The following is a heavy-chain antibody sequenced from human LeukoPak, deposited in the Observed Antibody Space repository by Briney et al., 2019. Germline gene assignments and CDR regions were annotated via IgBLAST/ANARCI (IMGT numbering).Heavy chain of an antibody. D-gene: IGHD3-9*01. CDR1: GGTFSSYA. Sequence: GASVKVSCKASGGTFSSYAISWVRQAPGQGLEWMGGIIPIFGTANYAQKFQGRVTITADESTSTAYMELSSLRSEDTAVYYCARDRVGVRYYDILTGPCYYGMDVWGQGTTVTVSS. CDR2: IIPIFGTA. CDR3: ARDRVGVRYYDILTGPCYYGMDV. J-gene: IGHJ6*02. V-gene: IGHV1-69*13.